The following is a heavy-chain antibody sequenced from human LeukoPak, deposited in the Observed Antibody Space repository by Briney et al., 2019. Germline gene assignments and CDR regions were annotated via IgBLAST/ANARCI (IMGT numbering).Heavy chain of an antibody. V-gene: IGHV4-39*01. D-gene: IGHD2-15*01. CDR1: GGSISSSSYY. CDR2: IYYSGST. Sequence: SETLSLTCTVSGGSISSSSYYWGWIRQPPGKGLEWIGSIYYSGSTYYNPSLKSRVTISVYTSKNQFSLKLSSVTAADTAVYYCAREFLYCSGGSCYLGLYDYWGQGTLVTVSS. J-gene: IGHJ4*02. CDR3: AREFLYCSGGSCYLGLYDY.